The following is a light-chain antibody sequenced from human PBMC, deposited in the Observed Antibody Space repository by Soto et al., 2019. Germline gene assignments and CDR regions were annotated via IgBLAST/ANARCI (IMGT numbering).Light chain of an antibody. CDR1: QIVCYDAMNKNQ. CDR2: WAY. V-gene: IGKV4-1*01. Sequence: IVMNQAPDSGSGSLGDRATITCNSSQIVCYDAMNKNQLAWYQQKPGQPPKILIYWAYVRQSGVYDRFSGSGSATEFTLTIRSMQAEDVAVYYCKKFFGLPFNCGTGPTGAIK. J-gene: IGKJ3*01. CDR3: KKFFGLPFN.